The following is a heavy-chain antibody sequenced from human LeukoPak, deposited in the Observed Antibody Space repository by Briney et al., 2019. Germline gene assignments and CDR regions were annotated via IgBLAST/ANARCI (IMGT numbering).Heavy chain of an antibody. D-gene: IGHD6-19*01. Sequence: PGGSLRLSCAASGFTFSSYGMHWVRQAPGKWLEWVAVISYDGSNKYYADSVKGRFTISRDDSKNTLYLQMNSLRAEDTAVYYCAKDANKAVASFGDYYYYYYYMDVWGKGTTVTVSS. J-gene: IGHJ6*03. V-gene: IGHV3-30*18. CDR3: AKDANKAVASFGDYYYYYYYMDV. CDR2: ISYDGSNK. CDR1: GFTFSSYG.